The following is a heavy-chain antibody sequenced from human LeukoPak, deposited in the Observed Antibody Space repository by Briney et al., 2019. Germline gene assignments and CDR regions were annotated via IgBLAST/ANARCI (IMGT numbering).Heavy chain of an antibody. D-gene: IGHD5-24*01. CDR1: EFTFSDYY. CDR2: ISSNSNTI. Sequence: GGSLRLSCAASEFTFSDYYMSWIRQAPGKGLEWVSYISSNSNTIYYADSVKGRFTISRDNAKNSLYLQMNSLRAEDTAVYYCARRREMAKRSLDYWGQGTLVIVSS. V-gene: IGHV3-11*01. J-gene: IGHJ4*02. CDR3: ARRREMAKRSLDY.